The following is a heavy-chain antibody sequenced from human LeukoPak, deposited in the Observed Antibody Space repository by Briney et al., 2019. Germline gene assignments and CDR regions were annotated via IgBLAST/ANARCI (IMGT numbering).Heavy chain of an antibody. Sequence: QTGGSLRLSCTASGFTFSTFAMIWVRQTPGKGLEWVSSIFPSGGEIHYADSVRGRFTISRDNSKSTLSLQIYTLTADDTAIYYCAKATGNLGNWGQGTQVTVSS. J-gene: IGHJ4*02. CDR2: IFPSGGEI. V-gene: IGHV3-23*01. CDR1: GFTFSTFA. CDR3: AKATGNLGN. D-gene: IGHD1-1*01.